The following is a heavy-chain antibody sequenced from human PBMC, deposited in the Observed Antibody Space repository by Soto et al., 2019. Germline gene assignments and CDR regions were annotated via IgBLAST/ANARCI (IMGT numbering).Heavy chain of an antibody. V-gene: IGHV1-18*01. D-gene: IGHD2-8*01. Sequence: QVQLVQSGAEVMKPGASVKVSCKASGYTFTNYGFSWVRQAPGQGLEWMGWINTYNGDTNYAQIFRGRVTMTTDTSTSTAYMELRSLRSDDTAVDYCARDRGLGPNHYMDVWGEGTAVTVSS. CDR2: INTYNGDT. CDR3: ARDRGLGPNHYMDV. J-gene: IGHJ6*03. CDR1: GYTFTNYG.